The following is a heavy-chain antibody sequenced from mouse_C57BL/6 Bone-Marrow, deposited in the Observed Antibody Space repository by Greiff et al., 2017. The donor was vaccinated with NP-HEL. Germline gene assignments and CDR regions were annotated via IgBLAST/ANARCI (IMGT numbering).Heavy chain of an antibody. Sequence: QVHVKQSGAELVRPGASVTLSCKASGYTFTDYEMHWVKQTPVHGLEWIGAIDPETGGTAYNQKFKGKAILTADKSSSPAYMELRSLTSGDSAVYYCTSSAYWGQGTLVTVSA. V-gene: IGHV1-15*01. CDR1: GYTFTDYE. CDR3: TSSAY. J-gene: IGHJ3*01. CDR2: IDPETGGT.